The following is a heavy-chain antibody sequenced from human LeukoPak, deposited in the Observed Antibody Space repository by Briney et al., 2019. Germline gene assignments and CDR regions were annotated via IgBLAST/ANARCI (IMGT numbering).Heavy chain of an antibody. Sequence: ASVKVSCKASGYTFTGCAISWVRQAPGQGLEWMGWVSAYNGATNYAQNFQDRVTMTTDTSTSTAYMELRSLRSDDTAVYYCARDGRQLARYAFDIWGQGTMVTVSS. CDR1: GYTFTGCA. CDR2: VSAYNGAT. J-gene: IGHJ3*02. V-gene: IGHV1-18*01. CDR3: ARDGRQLARYAFDI. D-gene: IGHD6-6*01.